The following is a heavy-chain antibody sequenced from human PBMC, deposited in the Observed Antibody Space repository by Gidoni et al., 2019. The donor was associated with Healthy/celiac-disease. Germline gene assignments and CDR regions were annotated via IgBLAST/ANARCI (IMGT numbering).Heavy chain of an antibody. J-gene: IGHJ6*02. D-gene: IGHD3-3*01. CDR3: ARGWGGSNHGGVDV. V-gene: IGHV3-21*01. Sequence: EVQLVESGGGLVKPGGSLRLSCAASGFTFSSYSMTWVPQAPGKGREWVSCISSSSSYISYADSVNGLFTSSRYNAKHSLYLQMNSLRAEDTAVYHCARGWGGSNHGGVDVWGQVTTVTVSS. CDR2: ISSSSSYI. CDR1: GFTFSSYS.